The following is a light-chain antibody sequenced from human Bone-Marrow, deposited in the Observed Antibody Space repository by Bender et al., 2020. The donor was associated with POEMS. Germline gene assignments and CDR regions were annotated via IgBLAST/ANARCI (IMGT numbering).Light chain of an antibody. CDR2: DVT. Sequence: QSALTQPRSVSGSPGQSVTISCTGTTSDVGGHNYVSWYQRHPDKAPKLMIYDVTKRPLGVPDRFSGSKSGNTASLTISGLQAEDEGDYYCSSYAGTGPLFGGGTRLTVL. J-gene: IGLJ2*01. CDR1: TSDVGGHNY. CDR3: SSYAGTGPL. V-gene: IGLV2-11*01.